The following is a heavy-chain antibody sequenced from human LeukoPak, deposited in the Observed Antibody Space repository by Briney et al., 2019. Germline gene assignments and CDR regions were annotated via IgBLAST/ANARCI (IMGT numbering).Heavy chain of an antibody. D-gene: IGHD4-17*01. V-gene: IGHV3-9*01. Sequence: PGGSLRLSCAASGFTFDDYAMHWVRQAPGKGLEWVSGISWNSGSIGYADSVKGRFTISRDNAKNSLYLQMNSLRAEDTALYYCAKDISSDYGDQPQYFQHWGQGTLVTVSS. CDR3: AKDISSDYGDQPQYFQH. J-gene: IGHJ1*01. CDR1: GFTFDDYA. CDR2: ISWNSGSI.